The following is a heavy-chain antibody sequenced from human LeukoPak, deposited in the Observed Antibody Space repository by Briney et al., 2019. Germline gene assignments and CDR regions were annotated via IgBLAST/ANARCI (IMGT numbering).Heavy chain of an antibody. D-gene: IGHD3-9*01. CDR3: ARGSTRLGLRYFDWFSY. CDR1: GFTFSSYA. CDR2: INHSGST. J-gene: IGHJ4*02. Sequence: GSLRLSCAASGFTFSSYAMSWIRQPPGKGLEWIGEINHSGSTNYNPSLKSRVTISVDTSKNQFSLKLSSVTAADTAVYYCARGSTRLGLRYFDWFSYWGQGTLVTVSS. V-gene: IGHV4-34*01.